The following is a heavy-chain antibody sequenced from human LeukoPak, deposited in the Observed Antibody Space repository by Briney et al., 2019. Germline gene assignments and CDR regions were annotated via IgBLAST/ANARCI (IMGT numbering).Heavy chain of an antibody. Sequence: PGGSLRLSCAASGVTVSSNYMNWVRQPPGKGLEWVSVIYSGGSTYYADSVKGRVTISRDNSKNTLYLQMNSLRAEDTAVYYCASIFYWGQGTLVTVSS. CDR3: ASIFY. CDR2: IYSGGST. CDR1: GVTVSSNY. V-gene: IGHV3-66*01. J-gene: IGHJ4*02.